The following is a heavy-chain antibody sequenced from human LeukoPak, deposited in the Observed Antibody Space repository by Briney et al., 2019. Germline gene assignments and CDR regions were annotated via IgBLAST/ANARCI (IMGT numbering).Heavy chain of an antibody. V-gene: IGHV4-34*01. D-gene: IGHD3-10*01. CDR3: ARHHPGSSGYFDY. CDR2: INHSGST. CDR1: GGSFSGYY. J-gene: IGHJ4*02. Sequence: PSETLSLTCAVYGGSFSGYYWSWIRQPPGKGLEWIGEINHSGSTNYNPSLKSRVTISVDTSKNQFSLKLSSVTAADTAVYYCARHHPGSSGYFDYWGQGTLVTVSS.